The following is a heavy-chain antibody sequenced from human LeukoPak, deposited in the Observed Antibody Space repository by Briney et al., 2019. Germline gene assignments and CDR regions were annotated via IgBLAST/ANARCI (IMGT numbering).Heavy chain of an antibody. V-gene: IGHV1-69*01. CDR3: ARGDLLWFGVSMT. Sequence: SVKVSCKASGGTFSSYAISWVRQAPGQGLEWMGGIIPIFGTANYAQKFQGRVTITADESTSTAYMELSSLRSEDTAVYYCARGDLLWFGVSMTWGQGTLVTVSS. CDR1: GGTFSSYA. J-gene: IGHJ5*02. D-gene: IGHD3-10*01. CDR2: IIPIFGTA.